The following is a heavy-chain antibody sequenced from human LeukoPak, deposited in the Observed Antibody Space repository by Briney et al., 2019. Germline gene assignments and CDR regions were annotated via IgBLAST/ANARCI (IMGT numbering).Heavy chain of an antibody. CDR1: GGSISSYY. CDR2: IYYSGST. J-gene: IGHJ4*02. D-gene: IGHD4-17*01. Sequence: SETLSLTCTVSGGSISSYYWSWIRQPPGKGLEWIGYIYYSGSTNYNPSLKSRVTISVDTSKNQFSLKLSSVTAADTAFYYCARFEIGIYGDYFFDYWGQGTLVTVSS. CDR3: ARFEIGIYGDYFFDY. V-gene: IGHV4-59*01.